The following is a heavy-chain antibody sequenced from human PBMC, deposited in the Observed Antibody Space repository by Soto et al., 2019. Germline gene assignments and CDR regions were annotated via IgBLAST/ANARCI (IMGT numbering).Heavy chain of an antibody. Sequence: QLQLQESGPGLVKPSETLSLTCSVSGGSISTSYYWGWIRQPPGKGLEWIGSIYYSGSTSYNPSLKSRVTISVDTSKNQFSLKLGSVTAADTAVYYCARHLAYCGGDCYLRWFDPWGQGTLVTVSS. J-gene: IGHJ5*02. CDR3: ARHLAYCGGDCYLRWFDP. CDR1: GGSISTSYY. V-gene: IGHV4-39*01. CDR2: IYYSGST. D-gene: IGHD2-21*02.